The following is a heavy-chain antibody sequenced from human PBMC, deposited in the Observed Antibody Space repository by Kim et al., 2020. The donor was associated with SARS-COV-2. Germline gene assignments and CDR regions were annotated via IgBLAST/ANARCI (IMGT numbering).Heavy chain of an antibody. CDR2: GGST. J-gene: IGHJ4*02. Sequence: GGSTYYADPVKGRFTISRDNSKNTLYLQMNSLRAEDTAVYYCARGYGASYWGQGTLVTVSS. V-gene: IGHV3-53*01. CDR3: ARGYGASY. D-gene: IGHD4-17*01.